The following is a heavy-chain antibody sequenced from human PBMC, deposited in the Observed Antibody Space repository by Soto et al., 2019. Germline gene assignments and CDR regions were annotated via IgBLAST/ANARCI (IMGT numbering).Heavy chain of an antibody. J-gene: IGHJ4*02. CDR1: GFTFNNYA. V-gene: IGHV3-23*01. Sequence: DVQLLESGGGLVQPGGSLRLSCAASGFTFNNYAMSWVRQAPGKGLEWVSTISVSGANTYYADSVKGRFTISRDDSKNTLYMQMNRLGAEDTAVYSCAKDLGLGVIAGYPHDCWGQGTLVTVSS. CDR3: AKDLGLGVIAGYPHDC. D-gene: IGHD3-9*01. CDR2: ISVSGANT.